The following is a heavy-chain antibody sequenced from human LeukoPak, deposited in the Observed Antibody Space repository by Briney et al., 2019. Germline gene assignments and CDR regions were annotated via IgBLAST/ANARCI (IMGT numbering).Heavy chain of an antibody. Sequence: PSETLSLTCTVSGASISSNFWSWFRQPPGKGLEWIGYIYGSGSTNYNPPLKSRVTISGDTSKNQVSLKLSFVTAADTALYFCARTTIVTRSAWFDPWGQGTLVTVSS. CDR1: GASISSNF. CDR2: IYGSGST. J-gene: IGHJ5*02. CDR3: ARTTIVTRSAWFDP. D-gene: IGHD4-11*01. V-gene: IGHV4-4*09.